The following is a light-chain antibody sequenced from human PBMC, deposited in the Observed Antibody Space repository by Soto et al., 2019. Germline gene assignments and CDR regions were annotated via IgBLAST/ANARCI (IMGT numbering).Light chain of an antibody. CDR1: SSDVAGYNY. Sequence: QSVLTQPRSVSGSPGQSVTISCTGTSSDVAGYNYVSWYQQHPGKVPKLMIYDVNKRPSGVPDRFSGSKSGTTASLTISGLQAEDEDDYYCCSYAGSYTLLFGGGTKLTVL. J-gene: IGLJ2*01. CDR2: DVN. CDR3: CSYAGSYTLL. V-gene: IGLV2-11*01.